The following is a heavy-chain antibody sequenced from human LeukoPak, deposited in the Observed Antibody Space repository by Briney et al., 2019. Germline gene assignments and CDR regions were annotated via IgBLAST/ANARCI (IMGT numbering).Heavy chain of an antibody. CDR1: GLIFSDYS. V-gene: IGHV3-11*06. J-gene: IGHJ4*02. CDR3: ARGLTIAAAEVFDY. D-gene: IGHD6-13*01. CDR2: ISTHSTYT. Sequence: GGSLRLSCAASGLIFSDYSMSWIRQAPGKGLEWVSYISTHSTYTHYADSVRGRFTISRDNSKNTLFLQMNSLRAEDTAVYYCARGLTIAAAEVFDYWGQGTLVTVSS.